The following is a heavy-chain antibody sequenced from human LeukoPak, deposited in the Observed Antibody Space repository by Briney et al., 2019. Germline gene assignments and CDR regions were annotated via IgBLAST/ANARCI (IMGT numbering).Heavy chain of an antibody. D-gene: IGHD2-2*01. CDR2: IYYSGST. CDR3: ARHLSRYCSSTSCYLGAFDI. V-gene: IGHV4-39*01. Sequence: PSETLSLTCTVPGGSISSSSYYSGWIRQPPGKGLEWLGSIYYSGSTYYIPSLKSRVTISVDTSKNQFSLKLSSVTAADTAVYYCARHLSRYCSSTSCYLGAFDIWGQGTMVTVSS. J-gene: IGHJ3*02. CDR1: GGSISSSSYY.